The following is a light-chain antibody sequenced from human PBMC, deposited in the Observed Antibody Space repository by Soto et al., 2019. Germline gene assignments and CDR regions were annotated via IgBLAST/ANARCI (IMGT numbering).Light chain of an antibody. V-gene: IGKV3D-20*02. J-gene: IGKJ4*01. CDR1: QTVTSNY. CDR2: GAS. CDR3: QQRSNWPPPLT. Sequence: PGERATLSCGASQTVTSNYLAWYQQKPGQAPRLLIFGASIRVTGIPDRFIGSGSGTDFTLTISRLEPEDFAVYYCQQRSNWPPPLTFGGGTKVDIK.